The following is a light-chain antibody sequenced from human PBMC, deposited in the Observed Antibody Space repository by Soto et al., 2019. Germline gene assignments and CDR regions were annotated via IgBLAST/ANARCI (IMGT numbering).Light chain of an antibody. J-gene: IGKJ2*01. V-gene: IGKV4-1*01. Sequence: DIVLTQSPASLTVSLGEGATIECKSSQTVFYTSNVKNYLSWFQQKPGQPPKLLIYWASTRASGVPERFSGSGSETHFTLTINNVQAEDVASYFCQQSYTTPYTVGQGTKLDI. CDR1: QTVFYTSNVKNY. CDR2: WAS. CDR3: QQSYTTPYT.